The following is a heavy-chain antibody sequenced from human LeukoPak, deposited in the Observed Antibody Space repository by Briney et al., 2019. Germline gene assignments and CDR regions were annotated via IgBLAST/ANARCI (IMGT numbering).Heavy chain of an antibody. Sequence: GASVNVSCKASGYTITNYYVHWVRQAPGQGLGWMGVISPSGDFTSYAQMFQGSITVTRDTSTSTVYMELSGLRSEDTAVYFCASEIAATGYFDYWGQGTLVTVSS. V-gene: IGHV1-46*01. CDR3: ASEIAATGYFDY. CDR1: GYTITNYY. CDR2: ISPSGDFT. J-gene: IGHJ4*02. D-gene: IGHD6-13*01.